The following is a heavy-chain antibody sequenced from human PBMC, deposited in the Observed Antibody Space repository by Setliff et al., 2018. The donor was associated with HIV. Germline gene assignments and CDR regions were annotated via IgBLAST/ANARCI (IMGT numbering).Heavy chain of an antibody. J-gene: IGHJ4*02. CDR3: ATERPYCSGGSCYGLNYFDC. CDR2: ISTYSDET. CDR1: GYTFTTYG. D-gene: IGHD2-15*01. Sequence: ASVKVSCKPSGYTFTTYGLRWVRQAPGQGLEWMGWISTYSDETSSSQNLQGRVTMTTDTSTSTADMELRSLRSDDTAMYYCATERPYCSGGSCYGLNYFDCWGQGTLVTVSS. V-gene: IGHV1-18*01.